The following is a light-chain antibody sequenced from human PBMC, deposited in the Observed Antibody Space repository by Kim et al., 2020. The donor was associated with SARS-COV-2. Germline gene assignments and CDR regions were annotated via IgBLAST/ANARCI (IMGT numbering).Light chain of an antibody. Sequence: GQSITISYTRTTRDVGGYNFVSWYQHHPDKAPKLIIYDVSKRPSGVSIRFSGSKSGNTASLTISGLQAEDEAVYFCTSYTAINTYVFGLGTKVTVL. V-gene: IGLV2-14*03. J-gene: IGLJ1*01. CDR1: TRDVGGYNF. CDR3: TSYTAINTYV. CDR2: DVS.